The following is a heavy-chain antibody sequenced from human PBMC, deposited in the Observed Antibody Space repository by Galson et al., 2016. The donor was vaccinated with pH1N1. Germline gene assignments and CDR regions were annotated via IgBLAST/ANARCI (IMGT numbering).Heavy chain of an antibody. CDR2: IHYSGTT. CDR3: ARIGGILYDVDY. CDR1: GGSLNSDTYY. V-gene: IGHV4-39*07. Sequence: SETLSLTCSVSGGSLNSDTYYWGWIRQPPGKGLEWIGGIHYSGTTYYNPSLKSRLTIAIDTSTKQFSLQLSSVTAADTAVYYCARIGGILYDVDYWGQGTLVTVSS. D-gene: IGHD2-8*01. J-gene: IGHJ4*02.